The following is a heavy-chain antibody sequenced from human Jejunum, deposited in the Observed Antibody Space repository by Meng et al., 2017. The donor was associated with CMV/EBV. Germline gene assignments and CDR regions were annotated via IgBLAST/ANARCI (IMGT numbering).Heavy chain of an antibody. V-gene: IGHV1-2*02. CDR3: ARDQRRGYWFDP. D-gene: IGHD3-10*01. CDR1: GYTLTGYY. CDR2: INPNSGGT. Sequence: ASGYTLTGYYMHWVRQAPGQGLEWMGWINPNSGGTNYEQKFQGRVTMTRDTSISTAYMELSRLRSDDTAVYYCARDQRRGYWFDPWGQGTLVTVSS. J-gene: IGHJ5*02.